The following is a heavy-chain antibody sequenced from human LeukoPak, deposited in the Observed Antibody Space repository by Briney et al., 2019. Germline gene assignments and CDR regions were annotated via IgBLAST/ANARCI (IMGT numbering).Heavy chain of an antibody. CDR1: GFTFSSYA. Sequence: GGSLRLSCAASGFTFSSYAMIWVRQAPGKGLEWVSGITGAGGSTHYADSVKGRLTISRDNSKNTLYLQINSLRAEDTAVYYCAKQVGPTIDYWGQGTLVTVSS. CDR3: AKQVGPTIDY. V-gene: IGHV3-23*01. CDR2: ITGAGGST. D-gene: IGHD1-26*01. J-gene: IGHJ4*02.